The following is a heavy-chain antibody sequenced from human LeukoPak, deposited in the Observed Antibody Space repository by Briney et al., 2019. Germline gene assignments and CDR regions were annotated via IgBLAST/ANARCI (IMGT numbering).Heavy chain of an antibody. CDR2: INSDGSTT. D-gene: IGHD3-10*01. Sequence: GGSLRLSCATSGFTFSSYWMHWVRQAPGKGLVWVSRINSDGSTTSYADFVQGRFTISRDNAKNTLFLQMDSLKAEDTAVYYCARVYHYFGSEKYYRTLDYWGQGTLVTVSS. CDR3: ARVYHYFGSEKYYRTLDY. J-gene: IGHJ4*02. V-gene: IGHV3-74*01. CDR1: GFTFSSYW.